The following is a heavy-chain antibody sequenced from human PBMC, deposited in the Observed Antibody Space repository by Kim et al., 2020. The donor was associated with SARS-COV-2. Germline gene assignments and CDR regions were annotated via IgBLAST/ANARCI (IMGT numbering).Heavy chain of an antibody. CDR3: ARDHSEYYYDSSGYYS. D-gene: IGHD3-22*01. J-gene: IGHJ4*02. Sequence: SVKARFTICRDNSKNTLYLQMNSLRAEDTAVYYCARDHSEYYYDSSGYYSWGQGTLVTVSS. V-gene: IGHV3-23*01.